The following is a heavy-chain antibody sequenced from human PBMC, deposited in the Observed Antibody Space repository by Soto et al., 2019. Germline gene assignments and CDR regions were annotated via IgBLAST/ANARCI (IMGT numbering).Heavy chain of an antibody. J-gene: IGHJ4*02. D-gene: IGHD3-9*01. CDR1: GGTFSSYT. CDR2: IIPILGIA. CDR3: ARASSHLRYFDWLLGY. V-gene: IGHV1-69*02. Sequence: QVQLVQSGAEVKKPGSSVKVSCKASGGTFSSYTISWVRQAPGQGLEWMGRIIPILGIATYAQKFQGRVTITADKSTSTAYMELSSLRSEDTAVYYCARASSHLRYFDWLLGYWGQGTLVTVSS.